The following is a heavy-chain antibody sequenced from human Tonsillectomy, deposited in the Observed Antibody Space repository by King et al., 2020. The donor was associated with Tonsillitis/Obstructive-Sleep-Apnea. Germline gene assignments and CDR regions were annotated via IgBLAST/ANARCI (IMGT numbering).Heavy chain of an antibody. CDR2: IYYSGST. CDR3: VRERVNLNAFDI. J-gene: IGHJ3*02. D-gene: IGHD4-11*01. CDR1: GGSISSSSYY. Sequence: QLQESGPGLVKPSETLSLTCTVSGGSISSSSYYWGWIRQPPGKGLEWIGSIYYSGSTYYNPSLKSRVTISVDTSKNHFSLKLSSVTAADTAVYYCVRERVNLNAFDIWGQGTMVTVSS. V-gene: IGHV4-39*02.